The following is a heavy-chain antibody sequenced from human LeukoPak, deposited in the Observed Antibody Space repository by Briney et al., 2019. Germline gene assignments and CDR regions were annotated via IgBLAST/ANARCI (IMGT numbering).Heavy chain of an antibody. V-gene: IGHV3-23*01. J-gene: IGHJ1*01. D-gene: IGHD6-6*01. Sequence: QPGGSLRLSCAASGFTFSSYAMSWVRQAPGKGLEWVSAISGSGGSTYYADSVKGRFTISRDNSKNTLYLQMSSLRAEDTAVYYCAKANRIAARHPQYFQHWGQGTLVTVSS. CDR2: ISGSGGST. CDR3: AKANRIAARHPQYFQH. CDR1: GFTFSSYA.